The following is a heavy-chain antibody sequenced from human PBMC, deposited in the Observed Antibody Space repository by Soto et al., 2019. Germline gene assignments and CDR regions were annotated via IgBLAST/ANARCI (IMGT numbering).Heavy chain of an antibody. D-gene: IGHD6-6*01. CDR2: ISAYKGNT. CDR3: ARDYSSPSGVYYYGMDV. CDR1: GYTFTSYG. Sequence: ASVKVSCKASGYTFTSYGISWVRQAPAQELEWMGWISAYKGNTNYAQKLQGRVTMTTETSTRTAYMELRSLRSDDTAVYYCARDYSSPSGVYYYGMDVWGQGTTVTVSS. V-gene: IGHV1-18*01. J-gene: IGHJ6*02.